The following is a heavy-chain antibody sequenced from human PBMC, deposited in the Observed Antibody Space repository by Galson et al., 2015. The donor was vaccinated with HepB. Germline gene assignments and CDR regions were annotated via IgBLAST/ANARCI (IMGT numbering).Heavy chain of an antibody. Sequence: SLRLSCAASGFTFSGYWMSWVRQAPGKGLEWVANIKPDGSEKYYEDSVKGRFTISRDNTKNSLFLQVNSLRADDTAVYYCASGVSGGDYWGQGTLVTVSS. CDR3: ASGVSGGDY. CDR2: IKPDGSEK. CDR1: GFTFSGYW. J-gene: IGHJ4*02. D-gene: IGHD2-15*01. V-gene: IGHV3-7*03.